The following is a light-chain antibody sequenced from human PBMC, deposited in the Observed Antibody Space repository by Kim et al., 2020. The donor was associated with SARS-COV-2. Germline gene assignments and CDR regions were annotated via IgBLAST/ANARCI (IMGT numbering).Light chain of an antibody. Sequence: LSPGERATLSCRASQSVTSNYLAWYQQKPGQTPRLLIYVASSRATGIPDRFSGSGSGTDFTLTISRLEPEDFAVYYCQQYGSLPYTFGQGTKLEI. CDR2: VAS. CDR1: QSVTSNY. V-gene: IGKV3-20*01. J-gene: IGKJ2*01. CDR3: QQYGSLPYT.